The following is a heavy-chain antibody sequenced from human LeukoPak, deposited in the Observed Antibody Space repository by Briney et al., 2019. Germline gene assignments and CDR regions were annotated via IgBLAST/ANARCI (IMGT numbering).Heavy chain of an antibody. CDR1: GFTFSSYE. V-gene: IGHV3-48*03. CDR3: AKVRRGSSPYYFDY. J-gene: IGHJ4*02. Sequence: GGSLRLSCAASGFTFSSYEMNWVRQAPGKGLEWVSYISTSGSNIYYADSVKGRFTISRDNSKNTLYLQMNSLRAEDTAVYYCAKVRRGSSPYYFDYWGQGTLVTVSS. CDR2: ISTSGSNI. D-gene: IGHD6-6*01.